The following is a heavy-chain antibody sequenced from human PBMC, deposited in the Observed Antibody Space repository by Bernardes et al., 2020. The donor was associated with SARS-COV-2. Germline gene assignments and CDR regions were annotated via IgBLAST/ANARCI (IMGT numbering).Heavy chain of an antibody. J-gene: IGHJ5*02. CDR3: ARDRCSSTNCYKVWLDP. CDR2: ISPYNGDT. Sequence: ASVKVSCKASGYTFTSYGISWVRQAPGQGLEWMGWISPYNGDTNYTQKFQGRVSMTLDTSTSTAYMELRSLRSDDTAVYYCARDRCSSTNCYKVWLDPWGEGPLVNVTS. D-gene: IGHD2-2*02. V-gene: IGHV1-18*01. CDR1: GYTFTSYG.